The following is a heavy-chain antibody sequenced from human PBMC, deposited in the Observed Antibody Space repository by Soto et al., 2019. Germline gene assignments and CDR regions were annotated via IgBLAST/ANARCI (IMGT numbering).Heavy chain of an antibody. J-gene: IGHJ6*02. CDR2: IRSKANSYAT. D-gene: IGHD6-6*01. CDR3: TRNAATYSSSSEGVLYGMDV. V-gene: IGHV3-73*01. CDR1: GFTFSGSA. Sequence: GGSLRLSCAASGFTFSGSAMHWVRQASGKGLEWVGRIRSKANSYATAYAASVKGRFTISRDDSKNTAYLQMNSLKTEDTAVYYCTRNAATYSSSSEGVLYGMDVWGQGTTVTVSS.